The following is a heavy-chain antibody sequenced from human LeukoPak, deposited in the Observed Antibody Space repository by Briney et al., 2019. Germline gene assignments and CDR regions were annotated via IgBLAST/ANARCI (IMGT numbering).Heavy chain of an antibody. CDR2: INAGNGNT. CDR3: ARLYSSSWYLDY. J-gene: IGHJ4*02. V-gene: IGHV1-3*01. D-gene: IGHD6-13*01. Sequence: ASVKVSCKASGYTFTSYAMHWVRQAPGQRLEWMGWINAGNGNTKYSQKFQGRVTITRDTSASTAYMELSSLRSEDTAVYYCARLYSSSWYLDYWGQGTAVTVSS. CDR1: GYTFTSYA.